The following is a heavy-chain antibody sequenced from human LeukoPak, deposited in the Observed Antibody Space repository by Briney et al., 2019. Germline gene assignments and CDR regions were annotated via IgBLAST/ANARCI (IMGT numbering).Heavy chain of an antibody. D-gene: IGHD4-23*01. CDR3: GRVPQDGGRVDY. CDR1: GGSISSGGYY. Sequence: SETLSLTCTVSGGSISSGGYYWSWIRQHPGTGLEWIGYTYYSGSTYHNPSLKSRVTISVDTSKNQFSLKLSSVTAADTAVYYCGRVPQDGGRVDYWGQGTLVTVSS. V-gene: IGHV4-31*03. J-gene: IGHJ4*02. CDR2: TYYSGST.